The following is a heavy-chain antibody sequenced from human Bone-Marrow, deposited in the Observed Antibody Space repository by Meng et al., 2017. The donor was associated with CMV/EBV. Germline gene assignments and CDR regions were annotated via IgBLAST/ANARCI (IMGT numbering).Heavy chain of an antibody. V-gene: IGHV3-23*01. Sequence: GGSLRLSCAASGFTFSSYAMSWVRQAPGKGLEWVSAISGSGGNTYYADSVKGRFTISRDNSKKTLYLQMNSLRAEDTAVYYCAKDIYSSDTTTGFDYWGQGTLVTVSS. CDR2: ISGSGGNT. CDR3: AKDIYSSDTTTGFDY. J-gene: IGHJ4*02. CDR1: GFTFSSYA. D-gene: IGHD6-19*01.